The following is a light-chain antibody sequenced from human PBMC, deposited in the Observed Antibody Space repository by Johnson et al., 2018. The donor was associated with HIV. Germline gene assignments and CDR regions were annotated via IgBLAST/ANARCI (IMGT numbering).Light chain of an antibody. CDR1: SSNIGNNY. J-gene: IGLJ1*01. CDR3: GTWDSSLSARYV. V-gene: IGLV1-51*01. CDR2: DNN. Sequence: QSALTQPPSVSAAPGQKVTISCSGSSSNIGNNYVSWYQQLPGTAPKLLIYDNNKRPSVIPDRFSGSKSGTSATLGITGLRTGDEADYYCGTWDSSLSARYVFGTGTKVTVL.